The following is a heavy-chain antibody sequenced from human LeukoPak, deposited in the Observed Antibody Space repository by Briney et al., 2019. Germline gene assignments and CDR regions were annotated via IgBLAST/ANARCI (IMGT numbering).Heavy chain of an antibody. CDR1: GITFSNCV. CDR3: ARDRVGATPGYYYYGMDV. CDR2: IYYTGST. V-gene: IGHV4-59*01. D-gene: IGHD1-26*01. Sequence: PGGSLRLSCAVSGITFSNCVMSWIRQPPGKGLEWIGYIYYTGSTNYNPSLKSRVTISVNTSKNQFSLKLSSVTAADTAVYYCARDRVGATPGYYYYGMDVWGQGTTVTVSS. J-gene: IGHJ6*02.